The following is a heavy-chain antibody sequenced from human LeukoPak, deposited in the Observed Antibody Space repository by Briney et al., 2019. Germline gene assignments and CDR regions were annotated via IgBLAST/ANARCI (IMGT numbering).Heavy chain of an antibody. J-gene: IGHJ4*02. Sequence: MASETLSLTCSVSGGSISSSNYYWGWIRQPPGKGLEWIGNIYYSGGTYYNPSLKSRVTISVDTSKNQFSLKLSSVTAADTAVYYCARVPKTSRYWLYYFDYWGQGTLVTVSS. CDR3: ARVPKTSRYWLYYFDY. V-gene: IGHV4-39*07. D-gene: IGHD2-8*02. CDR1: GGSISSSNYY. CDR2: IYYSGGT.